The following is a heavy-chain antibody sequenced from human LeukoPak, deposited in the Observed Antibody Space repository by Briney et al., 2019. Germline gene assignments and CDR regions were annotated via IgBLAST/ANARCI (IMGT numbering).Heavy chain of an antibody. CDR2: IHHTGTT. CDR3: ARSGWSQDPFEL. J-gene: IGHJ2*01. D-gene: IGHD6-19*01. CDR1: GYSVSNTYY. Sequence: PSETLPLTCAVSGYSVSNTYYWGWIRQPPGEGLEWVGSIHHTGTTYYNPSLKSRVVVSLDTSKNQFSLKLSSVTAADTAVYYCARSGWSQDPFELWGRGTLVTVSS. V-gene: IGHV4-38-2*01.